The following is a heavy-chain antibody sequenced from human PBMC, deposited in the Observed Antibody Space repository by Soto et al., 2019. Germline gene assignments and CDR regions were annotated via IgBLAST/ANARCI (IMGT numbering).Heavy chain of an antibody. D-gene: IGHD1-1*01. V-gene: IGHV3-7*01. CDR3: VRDLTPSHNNNASDALDI. CDR1: GFIFSDYR. CDR2: IWGGGRQK. J-gene: IGHJ3*02. Sequence: VGSLRLSCTASGFIFSDYRMIWVRQAPGKGLERGGNIWGGGRQKYYPDSVEGRVTISRDSATNSLYLQMNSLRVEDTALYYCVRDLTPSHNNNASDALDIWGQGTMVTVSS.